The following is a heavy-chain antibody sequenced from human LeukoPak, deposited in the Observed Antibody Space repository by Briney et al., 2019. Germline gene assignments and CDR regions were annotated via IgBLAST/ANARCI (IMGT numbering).Heavy chain of an antibody. CDR3: ARDVVTYCSGGSCYSPGLDV. Sequence: GGSLRLSCAASGFTFRSYSMKWVRQAPGKGLEWVSSMSISSSYIYYAESVKGRFTISRDNAKNSLYLEMKRLTAEDTAVYYCARDVVTYCSGGSCYSPGLDVWGQGTTVTVSS. J-gene: IGHJ6*02. V-gene: IGHV3-21*01. D-gene: IGHD2-15*01. CDR2: MSISSSYI. CDR1: GFTFRSYS.